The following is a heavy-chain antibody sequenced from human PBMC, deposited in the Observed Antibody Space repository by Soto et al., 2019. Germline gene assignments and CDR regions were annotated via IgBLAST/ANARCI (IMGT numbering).Heavy chain of an antibody. D-gene: IGHD6-25*01. CDR1: GESFGDYY. Sequence: SETLSLTCAVYGESFGDYYWSWIRQPPGKGLEWIGEINHSGSTNYNPSLKSRVTISVDTSKNQFSLKLSSVTAADTAVHYCARGGPSGYVKWGQGTLVTVSS. J-gene: IGHJ4*02. V-gene: IGHV4-34*01. CDR3: ARGGPSGYVK. CDR2: INHSGST.